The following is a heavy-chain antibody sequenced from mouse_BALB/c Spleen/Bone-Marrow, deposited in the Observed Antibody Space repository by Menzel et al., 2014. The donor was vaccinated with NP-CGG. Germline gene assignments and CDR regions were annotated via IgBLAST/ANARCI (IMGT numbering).Heavy chain of an antibody. J-gene: IGHJ3*01. V-gene: IGHV1-9*01. CDR1: GYTFSSYW. CDR3: ARERGY. Sequence: QVQLQQSGAELMKTGASVKISCKATGYTFSSYWIEWVKQRPGHGLEWIGEILPGSGSTNYNEKFKGKATFTVDTSSNTAYMQLSSLTSEDSAVYYCARERGYWGQGTLVTVSA. CDR2: ILPGSGST.